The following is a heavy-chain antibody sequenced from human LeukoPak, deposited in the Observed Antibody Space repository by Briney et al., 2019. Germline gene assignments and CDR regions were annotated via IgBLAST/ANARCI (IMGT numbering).Heavy chain of an antibody. D-gene: IGHD6-19*01. CDR1: GFTFSSYG. V-gene: IGHV3-30*18. J-gene: IGHJ4*02. CDR3: AKDTRGIAVAGTSPFDY. Sequence: QPGRSLRLSCAASGFTFSSYGTHWVRQAPGKGLEWVAVISYDGSNKYYADSVKGRFTISRDNSKNTLYLQMNSLRAEDTAVYYCAKDTRGIAVAGTSPFDYWGQGTLVTVSS. CDR2: ISYDGSNK.